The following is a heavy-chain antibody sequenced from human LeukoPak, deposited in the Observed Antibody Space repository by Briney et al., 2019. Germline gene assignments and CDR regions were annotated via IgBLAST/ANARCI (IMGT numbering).Heavy chain of an antibody. CDR2: ISSSGIPI. Sequence: PGGSLRLSCAASGSTFSSYAMHWVRQAPGKGLEWLSYISSSGIPIYYADSVKGRFTISRDNAKNSLYLQMNSLRDEDTAVYYCARERYCGGDCYSFYYYGLDVWGQGTTVTVSS. J-gene: IGHJ6*02. CDR3: ARERYCGGDCYSFYYYGLDV. V-gene: IGHV3-48*02. CDR1: GSTFSSYA. D-gene: IGHD2-21*02.